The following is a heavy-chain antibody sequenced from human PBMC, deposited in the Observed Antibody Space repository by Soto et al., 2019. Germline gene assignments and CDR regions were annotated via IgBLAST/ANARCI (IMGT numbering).Heavy chain of an antibody. CDR3: ARANMEVVVPPVILGYYCTVDV. CDR1: GFTFSRYA. CDR2: ISYDGSNE. V-gene: IGHV3-30-3*01. D-gene: IGHD2-2*01. Sequence: GGSLRLSCAASGFTFSRYAMHWVRQAPSKGLEWVALISYDGSNEYYADSVRGRFTVSRDNSKNTLDLQMNSLRAEDTAVYNCARANMEVVVPPVILGYYCTVDVWGQGTTVTVSS. J-gene: IGHJ6*02.